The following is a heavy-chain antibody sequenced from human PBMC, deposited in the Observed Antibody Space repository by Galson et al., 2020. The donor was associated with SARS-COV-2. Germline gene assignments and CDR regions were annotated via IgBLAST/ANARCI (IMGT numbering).Heavy chain of an antibody. CDR1: GFNFSRYA. V-gene: IGHV3-23*01. Sequence: GGSLRLSCAASGFNFSRYAMAWVRQAPGKGLEWVSGISGGGGSTYYADSVTGRFTISRDISQNTVYLQMSSLRAEDTAVYYCAKDRGNDYGDQLDFWGQGTQVTVSS. D-gene: IGHD4-17*01. J-gene: IGHJ4*02. CDR2: ISGGGGST. CDR3: AKDRGNDYGDQLDF.